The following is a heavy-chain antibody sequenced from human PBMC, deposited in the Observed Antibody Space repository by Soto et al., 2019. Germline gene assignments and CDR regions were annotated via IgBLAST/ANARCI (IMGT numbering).Heavy chain of an antibody. CDR2: ISSSSSYI. V-gene: IGHV3-21*01. CDR1: GFTFSSYS. J-gene: IGHJ6*02. D-gene: IGHD3-10*01. Sequence: GGSLRLSCAASGFTFSSYSMNWVRQAPGKGLEWVSSISSSSSYIYYADSVKGRFTISRDNAKNSLYLQMNSLRAEDTAVYYCARDSSLLWFGELFNPDYYYYYGMDVWGQGTTVTVSS. CDR3: ARDSSLLWFGELFNPDYYYYYGMDV.